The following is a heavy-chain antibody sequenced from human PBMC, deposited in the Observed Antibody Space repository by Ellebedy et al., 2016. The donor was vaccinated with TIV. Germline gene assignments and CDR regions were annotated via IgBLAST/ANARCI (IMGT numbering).Heavy chain of an antibody. CDR1: GGSISSYY. V-gene: IGHV4-34*01. Sequence: SETLSLTXTVSGGSISSYYWSWIRQPPGKGLEWIGEINHSGSTNYNPSLKSRVTISVDTSKNQFSLKLSSVTAADTAVYYCARGPKYSSGWYAPWGQGTLVTVSS. CDR3: ARGPKYSSGWYAP. J-gene: IGHJ5*02. D-gene: IGHD6-19*01. CDR2: INHSGST.